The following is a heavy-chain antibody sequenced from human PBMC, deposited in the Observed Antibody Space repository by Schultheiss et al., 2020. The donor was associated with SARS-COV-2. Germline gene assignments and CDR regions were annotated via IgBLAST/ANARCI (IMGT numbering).Heavy chain of an antibody. Sequence: GESLKISCAASGFNFSSHGMHWVRQAPGKGLEWVSAISGSGGSTYYADSVKGRFTISRDNSKNTLYLQMNSLRAEDTAVYYCAKDRGYYYDSSGYWSYYYYYGMDVWGQGTTVTVSS. V-gene: IGHV3-23*01. CDR1: GFNFSSHG. D-gene: IGHD3-22*01. CDR2: ISGSGGST. J-gene: IGHJ6*02. CDR3: AKDRGYYYDSSGYWSYYYYYGMDV.